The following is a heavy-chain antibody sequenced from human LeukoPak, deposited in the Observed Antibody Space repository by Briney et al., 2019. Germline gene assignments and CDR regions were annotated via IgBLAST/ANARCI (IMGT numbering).Heavy chain of an antibody. V-gene: IGHV1-18*01. D-gene: IGHD3-10*01. CDR2: ISAYNGNT. CDR1: GYTFTSYG. J-gene: IGHJ6*02. CDR3: ARAPLLWFGELLYVPDYYYGMDV. Sequence: VASVKVSCKASGYTFTSYGISRVRQAPGQGLEWMGWISAYNGNTNYAQKLQGRVTMTTDTSTSTAYMELRSLRSDDTAVYYCARAPLLWFGELLYVPDYYYGMDVWGQGTTVTVSS.